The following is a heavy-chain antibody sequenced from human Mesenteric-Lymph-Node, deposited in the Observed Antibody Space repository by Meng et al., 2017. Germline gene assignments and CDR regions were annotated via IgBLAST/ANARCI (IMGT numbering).Heavy chain of an antibody. CDR3: AILGAREDDGDYGGGLGEFDF. Sequence: SETRSLTCAVDSRSLSGYYWSGMRRPPGNGLEWIGYIYNTGSTNYNPSLKSRVTISVDTSKNQFSLKLSSVTAADSAVYYCAILGAREDDGDYGGGLGEFDFGGPGTLVTVSS. V-gene: IGHV4-34*01. CDR1: SRSLSGYY. D-gene: IGHD4-17*01. J-gene: IGHJ4*02. CDR2: IYNTGST.